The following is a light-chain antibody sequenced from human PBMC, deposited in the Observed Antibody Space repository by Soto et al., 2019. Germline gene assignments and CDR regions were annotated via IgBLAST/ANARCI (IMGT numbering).Light chain of an antibody. CDR3: QQYHNWPLT. CDR1: QSVSSY. V-gene: IGKV3-15*01. J-gene: IGKJ4*01. CDR2: DAS. Sequence: EIEMTQSPATLSLSPGERATLSCRASQSVSSYLTWYQQKPGQAPSLLIYDASTRATGIPARFSGSGSGTEFNLTISRLQSEDFAVYYCQQYHNWPLTFGGGTKLDIK.